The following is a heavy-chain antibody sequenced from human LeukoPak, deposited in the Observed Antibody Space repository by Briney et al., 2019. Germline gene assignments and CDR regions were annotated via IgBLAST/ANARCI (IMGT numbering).Heavy chain of an antibody. CDR1: GFTFSSYS. CDR2: ISGSGGTT. J-gene: IGHJ4*02. V-gene: IGHV3-23*01. D-gene: IGHD6-19*01. CDR3: AKDRLAGTLYTPDY. Sequence: GGSLRLSCAASGFTFSSYSMNWVRQAPGKGLEWVSGISGSGGTTYYADSAKGRFTISRDNSKNTLYLQMNSLRAEDTAVYYCAKDRLAGTLYTPDYWGQGTLVTVSS.